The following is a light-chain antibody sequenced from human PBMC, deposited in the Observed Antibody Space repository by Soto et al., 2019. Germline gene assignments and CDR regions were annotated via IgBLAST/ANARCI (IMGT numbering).Light chain of an antibody. J-gene: IGKJ1*01. CDR1: QTMTRA. V-gene: IGKV3-15*01. CDR3: QQYNNWPPWT. CDR2: GAS. Sequence: EIVLMQSPGTLSLSPGERATLSCRASQTMTRAYVAWYQQKPGQAPRLLIYGASTRATGIPARFSGSGSGTEFTLTISSLQSEDFAVYYCQQYNNWPPWTFGQGTKVDIK.